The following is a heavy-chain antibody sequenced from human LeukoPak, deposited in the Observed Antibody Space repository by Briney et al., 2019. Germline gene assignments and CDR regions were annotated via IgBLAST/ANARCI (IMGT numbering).Heavy chain of an antibody. CDR1: GFTISNYW. D-gene: IGHD1-7*01. CDR3: ATGGNYHAY. V-gene: IGHV3-7*02. CDR2: IKQDGRDK. Sequence: GGSLRLSCAATGFTISNYWMTWVRQAPGKGLEWVANIKQDGRDKYYVDSVKGRFTISRDNAENSLYLQVNNLSAEDTAVYYCATGGNYHAYWGQGTLVTVSS. J-gene: IGHJ4*02.